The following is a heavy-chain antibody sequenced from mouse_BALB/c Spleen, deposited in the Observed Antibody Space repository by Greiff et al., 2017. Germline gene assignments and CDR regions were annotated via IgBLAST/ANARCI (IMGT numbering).Heavy chain of an antibody. J-gene: IGHJ3*01. CDR2: IWAGGST. V-gene: IGHV2-9*02. Sequence: QVQLQESGPGLVAPSQSLSITCTVSGFSLTSYGVHWVRQPPGKGLEWLGVIWAGGSTNYNSALMSRLSISKDNSKSQVFLKMNSLQTDDTAMYYCARRDHGGGFAYWGQGTLVTVSA. CDR1: GFSLTSYG. CDR3: ARRDHGGGFAY. D-gene: IGHD3-3*01.